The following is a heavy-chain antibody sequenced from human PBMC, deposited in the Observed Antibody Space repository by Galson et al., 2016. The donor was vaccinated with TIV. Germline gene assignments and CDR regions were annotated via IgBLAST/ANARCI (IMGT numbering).Heavy chain of an antibody. CDR1: GYTFISHD. D-gene: IGHD3-22*01. J-gene: IGHJ6*02. V-gene: IGHV1-8*02. Sequence: SVKVSCKASGYTFISHDINWVRQATGQGLEWMGNSTGYAQKFQGRVTMTRNISISTAYMELSSLRSEDTAVYYCASPNYRSGYYGMDVWGQGTTVTVSS. CDR2: ST. CDR3: ASPNYRSGYYGMDV.